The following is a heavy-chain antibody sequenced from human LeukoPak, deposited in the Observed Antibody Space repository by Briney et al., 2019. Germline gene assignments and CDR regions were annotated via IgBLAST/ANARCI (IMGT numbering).Heavy chain of an antibody. CDR3: ARLSPYSNFLDY. Sequence: SETLSLTCTVSGGSITSYWSWIRQPPGKGLEWIGYIYYSGGTNYNPSLKSRVTMSIDTSKNQFSLKLSSVTAADTAVYYCARLSPYSNFLDYWGQGTLVTVSS. CDR2: IYYSGGT. J-gene: IGHJ4*02. CDR1: GGSITSY. D-gene: IGHD4-11*01. V-gene: IGHV4-59*01.